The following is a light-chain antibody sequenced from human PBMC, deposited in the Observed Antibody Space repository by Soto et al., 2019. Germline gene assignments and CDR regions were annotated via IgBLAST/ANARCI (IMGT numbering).Light chain of an antibody. CDR2: GAS. Sequence: DIKLTQSPSSLSASVGDRVTITCRASLRISKYLNWYQQKPGKAPKLLIYGASTLQSGVPSRLSGSGSGTDITLTITNLQPEDSATYFCQQSHSTPLTFGGGTKLEI. V-gene: IGKV1-39*01. CDR3: QQSHSTPLT. J-gene: IGKJ4*01. CDR1: LRISKY.